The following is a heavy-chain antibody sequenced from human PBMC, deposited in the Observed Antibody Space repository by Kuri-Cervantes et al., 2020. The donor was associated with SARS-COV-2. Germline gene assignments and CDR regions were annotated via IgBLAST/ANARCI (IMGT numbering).Heavy chain of an antibody. CDR2: IYYSGST. Sequence: GSLRLSCTVSGGSISSSSYYWGWIRQPPGKGLEWIGSIYYSGSTYYNPSLKSRVTISVDTSKNQFSLKLSSVTAADTAVYYCARDPPRYCSSTSCYTARADPIYGMDVWGQGTTVTVSS. CDR3: ARDPPRYCSSTSCYTARADPIYGMDV. CDR1: GGSISSSSYY. V-gene: IGHV4-39*02. J-gene: IGHJ6*02. D-gene: IGHD2-2*02.